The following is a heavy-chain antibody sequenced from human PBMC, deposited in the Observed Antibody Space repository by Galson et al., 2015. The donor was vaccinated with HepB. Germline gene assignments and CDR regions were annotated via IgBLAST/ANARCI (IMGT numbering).Heavy chain of an antibody. CDR3: AKVAVRGDIITGYFDY. CDR2: IRYDGNKK. CDR1: GFLFDYYA. D-gene: IGHD3-10*01. Sequence: SLRLSCAASGFLFDYYAMHWVRQAPGKGLEWVAFIRYDGNKKSYADSVKGRFAISRDDSKNTLYLQMGSLRPEDTAVYFCAKVAVRGDIITGYFDYWGQGTLVTVSS. J-gene: IGHJ4*02. V-gene: IGHV3-30*02.